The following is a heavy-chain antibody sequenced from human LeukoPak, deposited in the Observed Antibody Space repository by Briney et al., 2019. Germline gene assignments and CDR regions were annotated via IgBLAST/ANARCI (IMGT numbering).Heavy chain of an antibody. D-gene: IGHD2-15*01. CDR1: GFTFSSYG. V-gene: IGHV3-30*18. J-gene: IGHJ5*02. CDR2: ISYDGSNK. CDR3: AKDSPYCSGGSCYSGFDP. Sequence: PGGSLRLSCAASGFTFSSYGMHWVRQAPGKGLEWMAVISYDGSNKYYADSVKGRFTISRDNSKNTLYLQMNSLRAEDTAVYYCAKDSPYCSGGSCYSGFDPWGQGTLVTVSS.